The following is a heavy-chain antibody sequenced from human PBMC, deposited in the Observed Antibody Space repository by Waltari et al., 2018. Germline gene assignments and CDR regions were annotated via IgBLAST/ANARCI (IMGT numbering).Heavy chain of an antibody. Sequence: EVQLVESGGGSVQPGGSLRLSCGASGFDFSSHRMNWVSQTPGKGLEWVAAISGTGGNTFYAESVKGRFTISRDNSNSTLFLQMTSLRAEDTAVYLCAKDGASAGVTGRRHNYYYGMDVWGQGTTVTVS. V-gene: IGHV3-23*04. J-gene: IGHJ6*02. CDR3: AKDGASAGVTGRRHNYYYGMDV. D-gene: IGHD3-9*01. CDR1: GFDFSSHR. CDR2: ISGTGGNT.